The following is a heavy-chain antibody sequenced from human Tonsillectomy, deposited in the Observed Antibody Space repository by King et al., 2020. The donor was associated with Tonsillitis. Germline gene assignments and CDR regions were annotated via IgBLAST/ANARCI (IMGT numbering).Heavy chain of an antibody. CDR3: ARNPTMMDPFDY. Sequence: QLVQSGAEVRKPGESLRISCKASGYSFITYWIGWVRQMPGKGPEWMGIIYPGDSDTRYSPSFQGQVTISADQSISTAYLHWSSLKASDTAMYYCARNPTMMDPFDYWGQGTLVTVSS. J-gene: IGHJ4*02. CDR1: GYSFITYW. D-gene: IGHD3-22*01. CDR2: IYPGDSDT. V-gene: IGHV5-51*01.